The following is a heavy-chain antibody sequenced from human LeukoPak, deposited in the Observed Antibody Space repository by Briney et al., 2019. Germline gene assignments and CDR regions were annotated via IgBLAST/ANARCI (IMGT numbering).Heavy chain of an antibody. CDR3: ARDRDWAFDI. Sequence: GGSLRLSCAASGFTFSDYYMSWIRQAPGKGLEWVSYISTSGTTIYYADSVKGRFTVSRDNAKNSLYLQMNSLTAEDTALYYCARDRDWAFDIWGQGTMVTVSS. J-gene: IGHJ3*02. CDR1: GFTFSDYY. D-gene: IGHD2-21*01. CDR2: ISTSGTTI. V-gene: IGHV3-11*04.